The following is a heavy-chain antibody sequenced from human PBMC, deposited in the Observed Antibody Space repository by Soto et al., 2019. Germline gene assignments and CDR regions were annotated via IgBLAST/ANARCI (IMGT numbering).Heavy chain of an antibody. Sequence: VASVKVSCKASGGTFSSYAISWVRQAPGQGLEWMGGIIPIFGTANYAQKFQGRVTITADESTSTAYMELSSLRSEDTAVYYCARDYDFWSGPGAGYYYGMDVWGQGTTVTVSS. J-gene: IGHJ6*02. CDR1: GGTFSSYA. V-gene: IGHV1-69*13. CDR3: ARDYDFWSGPGAGYYYGMDV. D-gene: IGHD3-3*01. CDR2: IIPIFGTA.